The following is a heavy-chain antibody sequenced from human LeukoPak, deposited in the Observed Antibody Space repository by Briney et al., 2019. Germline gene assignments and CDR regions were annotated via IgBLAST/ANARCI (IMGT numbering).Heavy chain of an antibody. CDR2: IDSSGGYM. Sequence: GGSLRLSCAASGFTFEDYAMHWVRQGPGKGLEWVSSIDSSGGYMFYADSVKGRFIISRDNAKDSLYLQMNSLRVEDTAVYYCLRGDRRDYWGQGTLVTVSS. V-gene: IGHV3-21*06. CDR3: LRGDRRDY. J-gene: IGHJ4*02. CDR1: GFTFEDYA.